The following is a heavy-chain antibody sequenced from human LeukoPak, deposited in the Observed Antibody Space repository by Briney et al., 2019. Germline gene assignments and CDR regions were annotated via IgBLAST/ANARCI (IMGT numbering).Heavy chain of an antibody. CDR3: ARASSSGWYGVNWFDP. J-gene: IGHJ5*02. D-gene: IGHD6-19*01. CDR1: GSTFSSYE. Sequence: GGSLRLSCAASGSTFSSYEMNWVRQAPGKGLEWVSYISSSGSTIYYADSVKGRFTISRDNAKNSLYLQMNSLRAEDTAVYYCARASSSGWYGVNWFDPWGQGTLVTVSS. V-gene: IGHV3-48*03. CDR2: ISSSGSTI.